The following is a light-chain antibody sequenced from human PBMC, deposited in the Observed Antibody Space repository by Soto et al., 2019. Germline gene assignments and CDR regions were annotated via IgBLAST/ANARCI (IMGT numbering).Light chain of an antibody. CDR1: SSDVGGYNF. J-gene: IGLJ2*01. CDR3: SSYTSNNTLV. CDR2: EVS. Sequence: QSVLTQPASVSGSPGQSITISCTGTSSDVGGYNFVSWFQQHPGKAPKLLIFEVSDRPSGVSNRFSGSKSGNTASLTISGLQAEDEAHFSCSSYTSNNTLVFGGGTKLTVL. V-gene: IGLV2-14*01.